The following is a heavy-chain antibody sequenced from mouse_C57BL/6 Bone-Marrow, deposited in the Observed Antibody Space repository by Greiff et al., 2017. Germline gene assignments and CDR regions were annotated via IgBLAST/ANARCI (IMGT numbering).Heavy chain of an antibody. J-gene: IGHJ4*01. CDR2: ISSGSSTI. V-gene: IGHV5-17*01. CDR1: GFTFSDYG. CDR3: AKPHYYAMDY. Sequence: EVQLVESGGGLVKPGGSLKLSCAASGFTFSDYGMHWVRQAPEKGLEWVAYISSGSSTIYYADTVKGRFTISRDNAKNTLFLQMTSLRSEDTAMYYCAKPHYYAMDYWGQGTSVTVSS.